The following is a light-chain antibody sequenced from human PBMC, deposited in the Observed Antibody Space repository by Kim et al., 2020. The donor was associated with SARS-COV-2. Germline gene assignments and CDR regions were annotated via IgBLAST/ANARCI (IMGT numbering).Light chain of an antibody. J-gene: IGKJ2*01. CDR2: ATS. V-gene: IGKV1-39*01. CDR3: QQSFSTPHT. Sequence: SAAVGDRVTITCRASHSISGYLNWYHQKPGKVPKLLTYATSTLQAGVPSRFSGSESGTDFTLTISSLQPEDFATYYCQQSFSTPHTFGQGTKLEI. CDR1: HSISGY.